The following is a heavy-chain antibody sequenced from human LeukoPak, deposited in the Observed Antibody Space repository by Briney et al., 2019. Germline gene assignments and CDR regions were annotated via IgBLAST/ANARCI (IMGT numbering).Heavy chain of an antibody. CDR3: ARYVWGSYPTFEDY. Sequence: TSETLSLTCTVSGGSISSYYWSWIRQPPGKGLECIGYIYYSGSTNYNPSLKSRVTISVDTSKKQLSLKLSSVTAADTAVYFCARYVWGSYPTFEDYWGQGTLVTVSS. CDR1: GGSISSYY. CDR2: IYYSGST. D-gene: IGHD3-16*02. J-gene: IGHJ4*02. V-gene: IGHV4-59*01.